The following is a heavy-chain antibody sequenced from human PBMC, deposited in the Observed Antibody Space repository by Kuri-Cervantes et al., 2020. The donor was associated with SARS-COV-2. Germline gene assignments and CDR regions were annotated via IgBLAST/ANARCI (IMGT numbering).Heavy chain of an antibody. J-gene: IGHJ4*02. Sequence: GGSLRLSCAASGFTVSSNFMSWVRQAPGKGLEWVSVIYSGGSTYYADSVKGRFTISRDNSKNTLYLQMNSLRAEDTAVYYCARMYYYDSKALDYWGQGTLVTVSS. V-gene: IGHV3-66*01. CDR2: IYSGGST. CDR3: ARMYYYDSKALDY. CDR1: GFTVSSNF. D-gene: IGHD3-22*01.